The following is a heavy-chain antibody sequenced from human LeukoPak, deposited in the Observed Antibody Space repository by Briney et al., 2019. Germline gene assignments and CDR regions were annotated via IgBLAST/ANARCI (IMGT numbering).Heavy chain of an antibody. D-gene: IGHD3-10*01. CDR2: IYHSGST. Sequence: PSETLSLTCAVSGGSISNTNWWSWVRQPPGKGLEWIGEIYHSGSTNYNPSLKSRVTISIDKSKNHFSLKLSSVTAADTAVYYCARVVGVDYYGSGSYSYFDYWGQGTLVTVSS. CDR3: ARVVGVDYYGSGSYSYFDY. J-gene: IGHJ4*02. V-gene: IGHV4-4*02. CDR1: GGSISNTNW.